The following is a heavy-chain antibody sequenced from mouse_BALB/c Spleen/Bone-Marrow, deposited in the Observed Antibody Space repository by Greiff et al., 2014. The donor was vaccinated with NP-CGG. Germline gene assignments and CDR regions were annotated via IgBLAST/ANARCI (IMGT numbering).Heavy chain of an antibody. J-gene: IGHJ3*01. V-gene: IGHV14-3*02. CDR2: IDPANGNT. CDR1: GFNIKDTY. D-gene: IGHD1-1*01. CDR3: AIYYYGSSGFAY. Sequence: DVQLQESGAELVKPGASIKLSCTASGFNIKDTYMHWVKQRPEQGLEWIGRIDPANGNTKYDPKFQGKATITADTSSNTAYQQLSSLTSEDTAVYYCAIYYYGSSGFAYWGQGTLVTVSA.